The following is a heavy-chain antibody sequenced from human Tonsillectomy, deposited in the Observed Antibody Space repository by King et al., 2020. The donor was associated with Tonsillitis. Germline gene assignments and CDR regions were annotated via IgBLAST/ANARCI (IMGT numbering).Heavy chain of an antibody. D-gene: IGHD2-15*01. V-gene: IGHV6-1*01. CDR1: GDSVSSNSAA. Sequence: VQLQQSGPGLVKPSQTLSLTCAISGDSVSSNSAAWNWIRPSPSRGLEWLGRTYYRSRCYNDYAVSVKSRITINPDTSKNQFSLQLNSVTPEDAAVYYCARVRYCSGGTCYLHDAFDIWGQGTMVTVSS. CDR3: ARVRYCSGGTCYLHDAFDI. J-gene: IGHJ3*02. CDR2: TYYRSRCYN.